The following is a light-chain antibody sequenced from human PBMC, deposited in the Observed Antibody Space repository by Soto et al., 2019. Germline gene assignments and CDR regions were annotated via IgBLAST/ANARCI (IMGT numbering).Light chain of an antibody. V-gene: IGLV1-44*01. Sequence: QSVLTQPPSASGTPGQRVTISCSGSGSNIARGSENWYQQLPGTAPKLLIYTNNQWPSGVPDRFSGSKSGTSASLAISGLQSEDEADYYCAAWDDSLNGLYVFGSGTKVTVL. CDR1: GSNIARGS. CDR2: TNN. CDR3: AAWDDSLNGLYV. J-gene: IGLJ1*01.